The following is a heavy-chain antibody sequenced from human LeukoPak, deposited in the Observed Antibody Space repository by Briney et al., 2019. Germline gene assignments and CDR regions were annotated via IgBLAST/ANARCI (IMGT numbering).Heavy chain of an antibody. D-gene: IGHD5-12*01. CDR3: ARGNSGYDYPPPGGFDP. CDR1: GGSFSGYY. Sequence: PSETLSLTCAVYGGSFSGYYWNWIRQPPGKGLEWIGYIYYSGSTNYNPSLKSRVTISVDTSKNQFSLKLSSVTAADTAVYYCARGNSGYDYPPPGGFDPWGQGTLVTVSS. V-gene: IGHV4-59*12. J-gene: IGHJ5*02. CDR2: IYYSGST.